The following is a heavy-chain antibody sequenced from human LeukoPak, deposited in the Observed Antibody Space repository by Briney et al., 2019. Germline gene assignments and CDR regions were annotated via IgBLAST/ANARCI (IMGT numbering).Heavy chain of an antibody. CDR1: GFTYISYG. CDR3: ARDRGHSGYDLYDY. D-gene: IGHD5-12*01. Sequence: GGSLRYSCAGTGFTYISYGMGWVGQAAGREGEWLANIKHNGSGKYYKDSGKGRFTIARHNTKNSLKQQMNRLRVEDTAVYYCARDRGHSGYDLYDYWCQGTLVTVSS. J-gene: IGHJ4*02. V-gene: IGHV3-7*01. CDR2: IKHNGSGK.